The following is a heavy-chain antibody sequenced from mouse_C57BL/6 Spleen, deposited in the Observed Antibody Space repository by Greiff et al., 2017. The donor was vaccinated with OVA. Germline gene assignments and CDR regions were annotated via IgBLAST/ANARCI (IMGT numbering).Heavy chain of an antibody. V-gene: IGHV1-72*01. Sequence: QVQLQQPGAELVKPGASVKLSCKASGYTFTSYWMHWVKQRPGRGLEWIGRIDPNSGGPKYNEKFKSKATLTVDKPSSKAYMQSSSWTSEDSAVYYCAVGLWLRRDYAMDYWGQGTSVTVSS. CDR1: GYTFTSYW. J-gene: IGHJ4*01. CDR3: AVGLWLRRDYAMDY. CDR2: IDPNSGGP. D-gene: IGHD2-2*01.